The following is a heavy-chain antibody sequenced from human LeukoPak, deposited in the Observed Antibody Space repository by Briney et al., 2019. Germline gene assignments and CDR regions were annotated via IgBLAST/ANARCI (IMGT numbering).Heavy chain of an antibody. V-gene: IGHV4-4*02. CDR2: IYHSGST. CDR1: GGSISSSDW. D-gene: IGHD6-13*01. Sequence: PSGTLSLTCAVSGGSISSSDWWSWVRQPPGKGLEWIGEIYHSGSTNYNPSLKSRVTISVDTSKNQFSLKLSSVTAADTAVYYCARLSSSWPYYFDYWGQGTLVTVSS. J-gene: IGHJ4*02. CDR3: ARLSSSWPYYFDY.